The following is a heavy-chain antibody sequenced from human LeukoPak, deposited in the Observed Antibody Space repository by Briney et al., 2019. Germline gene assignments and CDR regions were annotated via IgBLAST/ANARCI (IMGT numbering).Heavy chain of an antibody. CDR1: GFTFSSYW. CDR3: AREDSSSFFGYYYYYMDV. Sequence: PGGSLRLSCAASGFTFSSYWMSWVRQAPGKGLEWVSGINWNGGSTGYADSVKGRFTISRDNAKNSLYLQMNSLRAEDTALYYCAREDSSSFFGYYYYYMDVWGKGTTVTVSS. V-gene: IGHV3-20*04. D-gene: IGHD6-6*01. CDR2: INWNGGST. J-gene: IGHJ6*03.